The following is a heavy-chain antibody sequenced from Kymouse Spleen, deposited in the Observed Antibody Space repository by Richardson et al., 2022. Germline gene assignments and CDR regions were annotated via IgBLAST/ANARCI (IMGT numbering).Heavy chain of an antibody. CDR2: IYHSGST. CDR1: GGSISSSNW. Sequence: QVQLQESGPGLVKPSGTLSLTCAVSGGSISSSNWWSWVRQPPGKGLEWIGEIYHSGSTNYNPSLKSRVTISVDKSKNQFSLKLSSVTAADTAVYYCASRGYYYGSGSYYYYYYGMDVWGQGTTVTVSS. CDR3: ASRGYYYGSGSYYYYYYGMDV. V-gene: IGHV4-4*02. D-gene: IGHD3-10*01. J-gene: IGHJ6*02.